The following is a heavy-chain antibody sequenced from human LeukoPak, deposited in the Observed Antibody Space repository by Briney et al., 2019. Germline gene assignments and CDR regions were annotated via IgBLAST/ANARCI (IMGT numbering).Heavy chain of an antibody. CDR1: GFTFSSYA. J-gene: IGHJ4*02. V-gene: IGHV3-23*01. Sequence: PGGSLRLSCAASGFTFSSYAMSWVRQAPGKGLEWVSAISGSGGSTYYTDSVKGRFTISRDNSKNTLYLQMNSLRAEDTAVYYCAKITIFGVVVSPIDYWGQGTLVTVSS. CDR2: ISGSGGST. CDR3: AKITIFGVVVSPIDY. D-gene: IGHD3-3*01.